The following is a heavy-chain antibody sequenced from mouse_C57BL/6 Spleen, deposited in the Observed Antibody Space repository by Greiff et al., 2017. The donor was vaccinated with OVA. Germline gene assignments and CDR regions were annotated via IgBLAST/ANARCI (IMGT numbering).Heavy chain of an antibody. J-gene: IGHJ4*01. CDR2: IDPENGDT. CDR3: TTPRNYVGSYYAMDY. Sequence: EVQLVESGAELVRPGASVKLSCTASGFNIKDDYMHWVKQRPEQGLEWIGWIDPENGDTEYASKFQGKATITADTSSNTAYLQLSSLTSEDTAVYYCTTPRNYVGSYYAMDYWGQGTSVTVSS. CDR1: GFNIKDDY. D-gene: IGHD2-1*01. V-gene: IGHV14-4*01.